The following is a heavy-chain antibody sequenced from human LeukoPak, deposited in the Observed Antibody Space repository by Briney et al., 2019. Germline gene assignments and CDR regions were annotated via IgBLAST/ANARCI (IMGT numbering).Heavy chain of an antibody. J-gene: IGHJ3*02. CDR2: INPNSGGT. D-gene: IGHD3-22*01. V-gene: IGHV1-2*02. Sequence: ASVNVSCKASGYTFTGYYMHWVRQAPGQGLEWMGWINPNSGGTNYAQKFQGRVTMTRDTSISTAYMELSRLRSDDTAVYYCARDRSGYYDSSGYYYPRDAFDIWGQGTMVTVSS. CDR1: GYTFTGYY. CDR3: ARDRSGYYDSSGYYYPRDAFDI.